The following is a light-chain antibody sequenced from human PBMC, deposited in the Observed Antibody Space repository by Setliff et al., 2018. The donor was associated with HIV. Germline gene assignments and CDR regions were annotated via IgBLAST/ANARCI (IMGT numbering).Light chain of an antibody. CDR3: QVWDSSSDHYV. Sequence: SYELTQPPSVSVAPGKTARITCGGNNIGSKSVHWYQQKPGQAPVLVIYYDNDRPSGIPERFSGSNSGNTATLTISRVEAGDEADYYCQVWDSSSDHYVFGTGTKATVL. J-gene: IGLJ1*01. CDR1: NIGSKS. V-gene: IGLV3-21*04. CDR2: YDN.